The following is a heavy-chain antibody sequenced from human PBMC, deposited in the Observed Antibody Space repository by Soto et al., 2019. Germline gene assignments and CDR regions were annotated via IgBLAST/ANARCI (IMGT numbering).Heavy chain of an antibody. CDR1: GGTFSSYT. V-gene: IGHV1-69*02. CDR3: ARGGGPFAY. Sequence: QVQLVQSGAEVKKPGSSVKVSCKASGGTFSSYTISWVRQAPGQGLEWMGRIIPILGIANYAQKFQGRVTITGDKPTSTAYRGLSSLRSEDTAVYYCARGGGPFAYWGKGPRATVPS. CDR2: IIPILGIA. D-gene: IGHD3-16*01. J-gene: IGHJ4*02.